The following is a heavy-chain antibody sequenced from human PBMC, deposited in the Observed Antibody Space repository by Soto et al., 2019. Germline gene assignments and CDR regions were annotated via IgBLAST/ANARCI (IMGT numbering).Heavy chain of an antibody. Sequence: QVQLVQSGAEVKKPGSSVKVSCKASGGTFSSYAISWVRQAPGQGLEWMGGIIPIFGTANYAQKFQGRVTITADKSTSTAYMELSSLRSEDTAVYYCAVAEDYGDYVNDDYYGMDVWGQGTTVTVSS. CDR1: GGTFSSYA. V-gene: IGHV1-69*06. D-gene: IGHD4-17*01. CDR3: AVAEDYGDYVNDDYYGMDV. J-gene: IGHJ6*02. CDR2: IIPIFGTA.